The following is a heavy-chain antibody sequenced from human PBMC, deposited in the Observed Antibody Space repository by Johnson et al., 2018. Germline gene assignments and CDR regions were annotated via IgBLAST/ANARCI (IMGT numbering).Heavy chain of an antibody. CDR3: ATGRYFDY. Sequence: QVQLVESGGGVVQPGRSLRLSCAASGFTFSSYAMHWVRQAPGKGLEWVAVIWYDGSNKYHADSVKGRFTISRDDSKATAYVQMNSLKTEDAAVYYCATGRYFDYWGQGILVTVSS. V-gene: IGHV3-33*08. CDR1: GFTFSSYA. CDR2: IWYDGSNK. J-gene: IGHJ4*02.